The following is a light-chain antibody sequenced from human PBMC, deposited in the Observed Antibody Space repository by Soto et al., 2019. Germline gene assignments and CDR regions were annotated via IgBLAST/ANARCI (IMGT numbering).Light chain of an antibody. CDR2: GAS. CDR1: QSVSSK. J-gene: IGKJ1*01. CDR3: QQYNKWRT. V-gene: IGKV3-15*01. Sequence: ETVMTQSPATLCLSPGERATLSCRASQSVSSKLVWYQQKPGQAPRFLIYGASTRATGIPARISGSGSGTEFTLTISSLQSEDFAVYYCQQYNKWRTFGQGTKVDI.